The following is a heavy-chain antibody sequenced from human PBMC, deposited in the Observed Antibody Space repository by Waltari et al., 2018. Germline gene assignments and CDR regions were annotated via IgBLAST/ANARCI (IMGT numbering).Heavy chain of an antibody. CDR2: IKQDGSEK. Sequence: EVQLVESGGGLVQPGGSLRLSCAASGFTFSSYWMSWVRPAPGKGLEWVANIKQDGSEKYYVDSVKGRFTISRDNAKNSLYLQMNSLRAEDTAVYYCARGGGSYYRYFQHWGQGTLVTVSS. V-gene: IGHV3-7*04. D-gene: IGHD1-26*01. J-gene: IGHJ1*01. CDR1: GFTFSSYW. CDR3: ARGGGSYYRYFQH.